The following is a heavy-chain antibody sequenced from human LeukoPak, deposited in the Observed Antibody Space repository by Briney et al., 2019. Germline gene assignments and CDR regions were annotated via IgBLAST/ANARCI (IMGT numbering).Heavy chain of an antibody. V-gene: IGHV3-73*01. CDR3: RAIFRDNDDY. D-gene: IGHD3-3*02. CDR2: VRSTSHNYAT. CDR1: GLNFSASA. Sequence: GGSLRLSCAVSGLNFSASAIHWVRQASGKGLEWVGRVRSTSHNYATAYAKSLKGRISISRDESKTTAYLQMDSLKTEDTAVYYCRAIFRDNDDYWGQGTLVTVSS. J-gene: IGHJ4*02.